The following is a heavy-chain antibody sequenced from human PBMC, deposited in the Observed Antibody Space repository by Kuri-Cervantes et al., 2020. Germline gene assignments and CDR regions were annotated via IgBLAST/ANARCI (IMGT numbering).Heavy chain of an antibody. D-gene: IGHD3-10*01. CDR2: INHSGST. CDR1: GGSFSGYY. CDR3: ARLNYYGSGSDY. J-gene: IGHJ4*02. V-gene: IGHV4-34*01. Sequence: GSLRLSCAVYGGSFSGYYWSWIRQPPGKGLEWIGEINHSGSTNYNPSLKGRVTISVDTSKNQFSLKLSSVTAADTAVYYCARLNYYGSGSDYRGQGTLVTVSS.